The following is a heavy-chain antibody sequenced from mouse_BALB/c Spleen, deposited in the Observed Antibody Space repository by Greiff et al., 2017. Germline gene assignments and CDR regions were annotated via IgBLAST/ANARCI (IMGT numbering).Heavy chain of an antibody. CDR3: AREVYYGSSYPYYFDY. Sequence: EVQVVESGGGLVQPGGSLKLSCAASGFTFSSYGMSWVRQTPDKRLELVATINSNGGSTYYPDSVKGRFTISRDNAKNTLYLQMSSLKSEDTAMYYCAREVYYGSSYPYYFDYGGEGTTLSVTS. V-gene: IGHV5-6-3*01. J-gene: IGHJ2*01. CDR1: GFTFSSYG. CDR2: INSNGGST. D-gene: IGHD1-1*01.